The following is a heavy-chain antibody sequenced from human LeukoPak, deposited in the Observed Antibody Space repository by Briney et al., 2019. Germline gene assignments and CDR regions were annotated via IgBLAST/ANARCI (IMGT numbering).Heavy chain of an antibody. CDR3: ARGGGYYFDY. D-gene: IGHD3-16*01. Sequence: SETLSLTCTVSGGSISDYYWSWIRQPPGKGLEWIGYIYYTGSITYNPSLKSRVTISVDTSKNQFSLNLNSVTAADTAVYYCARGGGYYFDYWGQGTLVTVSS. J-gene: IGHJ4*02. V-gene: IGHV4-59*01. CDR1: GGSISDYY. CDR2: IYYTGSI.